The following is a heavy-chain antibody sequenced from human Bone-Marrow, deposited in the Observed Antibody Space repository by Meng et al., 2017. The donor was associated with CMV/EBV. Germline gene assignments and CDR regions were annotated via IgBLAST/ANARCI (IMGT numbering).Heavy chain of an antibody. CDR1: GGSFSGYY. J-gene: IGHJ4*02. Sequence: SETLSLTCAVYGGSFSGYYWSWIRQPPGKGLEWIGEINHSGSTNYNPSLKSRVTISVDTSKNQFSLKLRSVTAADTAVYYCARDPGDHDFDYWGRGTLVTGSS. V-gene: IGHV4-34*01. D-gene: IGHD4-17*01. CDR2: INHSGST. CDR3: ARDPGDHDFDY.